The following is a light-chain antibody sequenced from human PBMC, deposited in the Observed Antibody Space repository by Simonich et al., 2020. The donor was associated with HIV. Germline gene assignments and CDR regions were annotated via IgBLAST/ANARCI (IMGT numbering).Light chain of an antibody. CDR2: WAS. V-gene: IGKV4-1*01. CDR1: QSVLYSSNNKNF. J-gene: IGKJ1*01. Sequence: DIVMTQSPDSLAVSLGERATVNCKSSQSVLYSSNNKNFLAWYQQKPGQPPKLLIYWASTRESGVPDRFSGSGSGTDFTLTISNPQAEDVAVYYCQQYYSTPTFGQGTKVEIK. CDR3: QQYYSTPT.